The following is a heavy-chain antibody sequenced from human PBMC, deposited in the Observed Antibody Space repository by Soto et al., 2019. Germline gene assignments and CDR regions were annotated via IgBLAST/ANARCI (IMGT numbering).Heavy chain of an antibody. CDR1: GGSISSGGYY. CDR3: ARDPFERFTIFGVVKHYYYGMDV. V-gene: IGHV4-31*03. D-gene: IGHD3-3*01. CDR2: ICYSGST. J-gene: IGHJ6*02. Sequence: SETLSLTCTVSGGSISSGGYYWSWIRQHPGKGLEWIGYICYSGSTYYNPSLKSRVTISVDTSKNQFSLKLSSVTAADTAVYYCARDPFERFTIFGVVKHYYYGMDVWGQGTTVTVSS.